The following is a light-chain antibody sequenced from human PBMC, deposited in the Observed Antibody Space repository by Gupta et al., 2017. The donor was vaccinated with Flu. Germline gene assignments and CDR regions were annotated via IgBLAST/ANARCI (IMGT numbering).Light chain of an antibody. J-gene: IGKJ2*01. CDR2: AAS. V-gene: IGKV3-20*01. CDR3: QQDCSSPRT. Sequence: EIVLTQSPGTLSLSPGERATLSCWASQSVSNNNLAWYQQKPGQAPRLLIYAASSRASGIPDRFRGSRSGTGFTLTIRRLEPEDFAVYYCQQDCSSPRTFGQGTKLEIK. CDR1: QSVSNNN.